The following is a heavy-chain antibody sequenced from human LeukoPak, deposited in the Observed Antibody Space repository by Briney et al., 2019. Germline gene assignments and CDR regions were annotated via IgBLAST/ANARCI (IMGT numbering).Heavy chain of an antibody. Sequence: GGSLRLSCAASGFTFGSYAMSWVRQAPGKGLEWVGHIKATPDGGTTEYGAPVKGRFTISRDDSKNTLYLQMNSLKSEDTAVYFCTTLPGYSYGYLQDYWGQGTLVTVSS. CDR2: IKATPDGGTT. D-gene: IGHD5-18*01. CDR3: TTLPGYSYGYLQDY. CDR1: GFTFGSYA. V-gene: IGHV3-15*01. J-gene: IGHJ4*02.